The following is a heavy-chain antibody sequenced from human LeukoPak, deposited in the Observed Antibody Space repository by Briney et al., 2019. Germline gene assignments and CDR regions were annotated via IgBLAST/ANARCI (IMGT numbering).Heavy chain of an antibody. J-gene: IGHJ4*02. Sequence: SVTVSCKASGGTFSSYAISWVRQAPGQGLEWMGGIIPIFGTANYAQKFQGRVTITADESASTAYMELSSLRSEDTAVYYCARITPGFWGEVDYWGQGTLVTVSS. CDR1: GGTFSSYA. V-gene: IGHV1-69*01. CDR3: ARITPGFWGEVDY. CDR2: IIPIFGTA. D-gene: IGHD3-16*01.